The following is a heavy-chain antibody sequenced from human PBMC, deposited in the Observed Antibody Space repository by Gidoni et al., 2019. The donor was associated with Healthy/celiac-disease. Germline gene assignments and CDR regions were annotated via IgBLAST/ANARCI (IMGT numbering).Heavy chain of an antibody. D-gene: IGHD3-3*01. CDR2: IYTSGRT. J-gene: IGHJ5*02. Sequence: QVKLQESGPGLVKPSETLSLTCTVSGGSISSYYWSWIRQPAGKGLEWFGRIYTSGRTNNNPSLKSRVTMSVDTSKNQFSLKLSSVTAADTAVYYCARERLRFLEWHYREGFDPWGQGTLVTVSS. CDR3: ARERLRFLEWHYREGFDP. CDR1: GGSISSYY. V-gene: IGHV4-4*07.